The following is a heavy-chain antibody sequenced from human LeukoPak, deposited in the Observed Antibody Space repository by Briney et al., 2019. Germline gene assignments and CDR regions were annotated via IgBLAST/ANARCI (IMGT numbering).Heavy chain of an antibody. V-gene: IGHV3-15*01. J-gene: IGHJ4*02. Sequence: GGSLRLSCTASGFTFSDAWMTWVRQAPGKGLEWVGRIKSKRRGGTTDYAAPVKGRFTISRDDSKSTLYLQMNGLKSEDTALYYCTGSPYATNDFWGQGALVTVSS. CDR3: TGSPYATNDF. CDR2: IKSKRRGGTT. CDR1: GFTFSDAW. D-gene: IGHD2-8*01.